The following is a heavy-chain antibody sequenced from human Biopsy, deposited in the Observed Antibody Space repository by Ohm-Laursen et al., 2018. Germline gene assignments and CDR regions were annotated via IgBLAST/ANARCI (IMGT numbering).Heavy chain of an antibody. Sequence: ATVKISCKVSGYKFTSYGMSWVRQAPGQGFKWMGRISGYNGNTNYAQKFQGRITMTIDAATSTGYMDLRSLKSDDTAVYYCARIAAAGWDDYWGQGTLVTVSS. V-gene: IGHV1-18*01. CDR1: GYKFTSYG. D-gene: IGHD6-25*01. CDR2: ISGYNGNT. CDR3: ARIAAAGWDDY. J-gene: IGHJ4*02.